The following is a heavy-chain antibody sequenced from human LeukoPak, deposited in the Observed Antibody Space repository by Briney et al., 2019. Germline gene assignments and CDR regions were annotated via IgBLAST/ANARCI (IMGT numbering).Heavy chain of an antibody. CDR3: AEGGDGYNYYFDY. V-gene: IGHV3-23*01. Sequence: PGGSLRLSCTASGFTFSDYAMSWVRQAPGKGLEWVSGISGSGGSIRYADSVKGRFIISRDNSKNTLYLQMNSLRAEDTAVYYCAEGGDGYNYYFDYWGQETLVTVSS. D-gene: IGHD5-24*01. CDR2: ISGSGGSI. J-gene: IGHJ4*02. CDR1: GFTFSDYA.